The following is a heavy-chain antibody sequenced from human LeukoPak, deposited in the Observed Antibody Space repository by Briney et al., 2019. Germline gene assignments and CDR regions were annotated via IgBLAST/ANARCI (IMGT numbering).Heavy chain of an antibody. V-gene: IGHV3-15*01. CDR1: GFTFSNAW. D-gene: IGHD2-2*01. Sequence: GGSLRLSCAASGFTFSNAWMSWVRQAPGKGLEWVGRIKSKTDGGTTDYAAPVKGRFTISRDDSKNTLYLQMNSLKTEDTAVYYCTTEDLILGYCSSTSCYAMDYWGQGTLVTVSS. CDR3: TTEDLILGYCSSTSCYAMDY. J-gene: IGHJ4*02. CDR2: IKSKTDGGTT.